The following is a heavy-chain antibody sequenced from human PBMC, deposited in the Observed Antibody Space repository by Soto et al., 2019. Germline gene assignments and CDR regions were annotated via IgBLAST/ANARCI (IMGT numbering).Heavy chain of an antibody. CDR1: GYAFTNFW. D-gene: IGHD3-10*01. Sequence: GESLKISCTGSGYAFTNFWVAWVRQTPGKGLEWMGIIYPSNSETRYSPPFQGRVTISVDKSTSTSYLQWSSLKASDTAMYYCARPGGSGTFYRFDYWGQGTPVPVSS. CDR3: ARPGGSGTFYRFDY. V-gene: IGHV5-51*01. J-gene: IGHJ4*02. CDR2: IYPSNSET.